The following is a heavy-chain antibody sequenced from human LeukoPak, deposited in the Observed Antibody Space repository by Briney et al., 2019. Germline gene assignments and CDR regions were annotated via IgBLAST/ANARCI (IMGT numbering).Heavy chain of an antibody. CDR3: ARGGGNFDRSGYYEYYFDY. CDR1: GFSFSVYA. D-gene: IGHD3-22*01. J-gene: IGHJ4*02. Sequence: PGGSLRLSCVASGFSFSVYAMSWVRQAPGKGLEWVSGISGSGGRTYSADSVKGRFTISRDNSRKTLYLQMNSLRAEDTAVYYCARGGGNFDRSGYYEYYFDYWGQGTPVTVSS. V-gene: IGHV3-23*01. CDR2: ISGSGGRT.